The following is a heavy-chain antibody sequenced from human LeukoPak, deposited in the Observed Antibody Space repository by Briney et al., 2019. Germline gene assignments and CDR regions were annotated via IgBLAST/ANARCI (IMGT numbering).Heavy chain of an antibody. D-gene: IGHD1-26*01. CDR3: ALVGARERWYFDL. J-gene: IGHJ2*01. CDR1: GGSISSSSYY. CDR2: IYYSGST. V-gene: IGHV4-39*01. Sequence: SETLSLTCTVSGGSISSSSYYWGWIRQPPGKGLEWIGSIYYSGSTYYNPSLKSRVTISVDTSKNQFSLKLSTVTAADTAVYYCALVGARERWYFDLWGRGTQVTVSS.